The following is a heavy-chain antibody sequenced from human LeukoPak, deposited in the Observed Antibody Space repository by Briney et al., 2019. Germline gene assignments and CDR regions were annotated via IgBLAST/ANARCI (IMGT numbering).Heavy chain of an antibody. CDR3: ARDQGDLLDY. D-gene: IGHD3-10*01. V-gene: IGHV1-2*02. CDR1: GYTFTGYY. CDR2: INPNSGGT. Sequence: ASVKVSCKASGYTFTGYYMHWARQAPGQGLEWMGWINPNSGGTNYAQKFHGRVTMTRDASISTAYMELSRLRSDDTAVYYCARDQGDLLDYWGQGTLVTVSS. J-gene: IGHJ4*02.